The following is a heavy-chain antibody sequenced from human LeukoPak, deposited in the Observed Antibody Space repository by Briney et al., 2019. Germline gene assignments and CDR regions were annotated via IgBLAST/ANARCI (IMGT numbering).Heavy chain of an antibody. CDR2: IYTSGST. V-gene: IGHV4-4*07. Sequence: SETLSLTCTVSGGSISSYYWSWIRQPAGKGLEWIGRIYTSGSTNYNPSLKSRVTISVDTSKNQFSLKLSSVTAADTAVYYCARERRLNHDILTEYWGQGTLVTVSS. CDR1: GGSISSYY. J-gene: IGHJ4*02. CDR3: ARERRLNHDILTEY. D-gene: IGHD3-9*01.